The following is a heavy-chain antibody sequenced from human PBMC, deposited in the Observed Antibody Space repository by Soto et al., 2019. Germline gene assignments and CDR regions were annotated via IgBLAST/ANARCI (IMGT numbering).Heavy chain of an antibody. Sequence: EVXXVXSGGGXVQTGXSLRXSCAASGFTFGSYWMXXXXXAXXXXXVWVSRINGDGGRTTYADSVKGRFTISRDNAHNTLYLQMDSLTADDTAVYYCSXETLXXXESPKSGGQGTLVTVSS. J-gene: IGHJ4*02. CDR3: SXETLXXXESPKS. V-gene: IGHV3-74*01. D-gene: IGHD3-10*01. CDR2: INGDGGRT. CDR1: GFTFGSYW.